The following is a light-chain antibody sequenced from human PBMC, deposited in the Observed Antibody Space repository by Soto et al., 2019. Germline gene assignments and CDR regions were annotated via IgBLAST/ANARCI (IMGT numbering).Light chain of an antibody. CDR3: QHYDHLPPFT. V-gene: IGKV1-33*01. CDR1: QDIRKY. J-gene: IGKJ3*01. CDR2: GAS. Sequence: DIQMTQSPSSLSASVGDRVTITCQASQDIRKYLSWYQQKPGRATKLLIYGASNLETGVPSRFSGSGYGTDFTFTICSLQPEDIATYYCQHYDHLPPFTFGPGTKVAI.